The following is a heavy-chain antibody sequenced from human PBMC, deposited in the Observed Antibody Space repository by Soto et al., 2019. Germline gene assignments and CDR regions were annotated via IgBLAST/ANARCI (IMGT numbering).Heavy chain of an antibody. CDR3: PKGVFPSAPPTTVTPTPFYT. J-gene: IGHJ3*02. D-gene: IGHD4-17*01. CDR1: GFTFSSYA. CDR2: ISGSGGST. V-gene: IGHV3-23*01. Sequence: EVQLLESGGGLVQPGGSLRLSCAASGFTFSSYAMSWVRQAPGKGLEWVSAISGSGGSTYYADSVKGRFTISRDNSKNPLYLKRNSLRAEATAVFYWPKGVFPSAPPTTVTPTPFYTWGKGTMVTASS.